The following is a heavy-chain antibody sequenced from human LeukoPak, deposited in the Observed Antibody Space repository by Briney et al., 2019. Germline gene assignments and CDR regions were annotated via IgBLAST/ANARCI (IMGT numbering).Heavy chain of an antibody. V-gene: IGHV4-38-2*02. D-gene: IGHD6-19*01. Sequence: PSETLSLTCTVSGYSLTSGYYWGWIRQPPGKGLEWIASIFHSGSTFYNPSVKSRVTISVDTSKNQFSLKLSSVTAADTAVYYCARDFPSSGWYSGWFDPWGQGTLVTVSS. CDR2: IFHSGST. J-gene: IGHJ5*02. CDR1: GYSLTSGYY. CDR3: ARDFPSSGWYSGWFDP.